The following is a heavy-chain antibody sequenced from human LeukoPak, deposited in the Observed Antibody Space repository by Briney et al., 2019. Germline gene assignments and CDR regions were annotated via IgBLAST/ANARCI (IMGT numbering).Heavy chain of an antibody. CDR1: GGSISSYY. CDR2: IYTSGST. Sequence: SETLSLTCTVSGGSISSYYWSWIRQPAGKGLEWIGRIYTSGSTNYNPSLKSRVTVSMDTSKNQFTLKLNSVTAADTAVYYCARGRDDDVWGSYPTCFDFWGQGTLVTVSS. CDR3: ARGRDDDVWGSYPTCFDF. V-gene: IGHV4-4*07. J-gene: IGHJ4*02. D-gene: IGHD3-16*01.